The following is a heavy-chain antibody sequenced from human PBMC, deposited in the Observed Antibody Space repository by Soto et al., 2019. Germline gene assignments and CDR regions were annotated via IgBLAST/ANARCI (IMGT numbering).Heavy chain of an antibody. J-gene: IGHJ4*02. V-gene: IGHV3-23*01. CDR2: ISGSGGST. D-gene: IGHD3-10*01. Sequence: PGGSLRLSCAASGFTFSSYAMSWVRQAPGKGLEWVSAISGSGGSTYYADSVKGRFTISRDNSKNTLYLQMNSLRAEDTAVYYCAKVPLYYGSGSYGFLFGYFDYWGQGTLVTVSS. CDR1: GFTFSSYA. CDR3: AKVPLYYGSGSYGFLFGYFDY.